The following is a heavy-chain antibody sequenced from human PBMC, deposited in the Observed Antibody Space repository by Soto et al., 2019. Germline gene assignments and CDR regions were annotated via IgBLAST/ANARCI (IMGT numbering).Heavy chain of an antibody. CDR3: AKDGFVVQDYYFDY. CDR2: ISYDGSNK. D-gene: IGHD2-21*01. J-gene: IGHJ4*02. Sequence: QVQLVESGGGVVQPGRSLRLSCAASEFTFSSYGMHWVRQAPGKGLEWVADISYDGSNKYYEDSVKGRFNISRDNSKKTLYLQMSSQRAEDTAVYYCAKDGFVVQDYYFDYWVQGTLGTASS. V-gene: IGHV3-30*18. CDR1: EFTFSSYG.